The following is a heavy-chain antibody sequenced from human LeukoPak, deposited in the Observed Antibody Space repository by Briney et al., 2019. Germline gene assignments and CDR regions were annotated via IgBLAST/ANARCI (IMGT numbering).Heavy chain of an antibody. V-gene: IGHV3-7*03. J-gene: IGHJ6*03. CDR2: VKDDGSDR. D-gene: IGHD1-20*01. CDR3: AKDSSSYNWGYMDV. CDR1: GFTFNNAW. Sequence: PGGSLRLSCAASGFTFNNAWMSWVRQAPGKGLEWEATVKDDGSDRYYVDSVKGRFTISRDNAKKSLYLQMNSLRAEDTAVYYSAKDSSSYNWGYMDVWGKGTTVIVSS.